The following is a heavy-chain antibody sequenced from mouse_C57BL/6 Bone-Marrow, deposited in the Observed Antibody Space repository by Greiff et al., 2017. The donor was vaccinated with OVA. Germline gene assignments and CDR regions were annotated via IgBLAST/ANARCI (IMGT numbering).Heavy chain of an antibody. V-gene: IGHV4-1*01. CDR2: IHPDSSTI. J-gene: IGHJ4*01. CDR1: GIDFRGYW. Sequence: DVLLVESGGGLVQPGGSLKLSCAAPGIDFRGYWMSWVRRAPGKGLEWIGDIHPDSSTIYYAPFVEDKFIFLRDNAKTTLYLQLNTVRSEDTALDYCARVGYAIGYGGRGTSVPVTS. CDR3: ARVGYAIGY.